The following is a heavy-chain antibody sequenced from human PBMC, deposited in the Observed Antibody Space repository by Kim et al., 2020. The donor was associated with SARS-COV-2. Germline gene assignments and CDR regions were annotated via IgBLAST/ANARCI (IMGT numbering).Heavy chain of an antibody. Sequence: ASVKVSCKASGYTFTSYAMNWVRQAPGQGLEWMGWINTNTGNPTYAQGFTGRFVFSLDTSVSTAYLQISSLKAEDTAVYYCARDRAHPSHPLSGSGSYSPHDAFDIWGQGTMVTVSS. CDR2: INTNTGNP. CDR3: ARDRAHPSHPLSGSGSYSPHDAFDI. CDR1: GYTFTSYA. J-gene: IGHJ3*02. V-gene: IGHV7-4-1*02. D-gene: IGHD1-26*01.